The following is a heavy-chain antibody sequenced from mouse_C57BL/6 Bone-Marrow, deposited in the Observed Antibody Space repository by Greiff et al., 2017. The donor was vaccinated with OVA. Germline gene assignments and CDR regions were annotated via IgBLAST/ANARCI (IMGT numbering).Heavy chain of an antibody. CDR2: INPNNGGT. CDR1: GYTFTDYN. D-gene: IGHD1-1*01. CDR3: ARRGSSSYYFDY. J-gene: IGHJ2*01. V-gene: IGHV1-18*01. Sequence: EVQLQQSGPELVKPGASVKIPCKASGYTFTDYNMDWVKQSHGKSLEWIGDINPNNGGTIYNQKFKGKATLTVDKSSSTAYMELRSLTSEDSAVYFCARRGSSSYYFDYWGQGTTLTVSS.